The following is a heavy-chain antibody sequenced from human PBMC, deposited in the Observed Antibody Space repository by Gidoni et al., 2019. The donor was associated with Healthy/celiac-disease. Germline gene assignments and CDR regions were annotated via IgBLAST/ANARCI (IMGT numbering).Heavy chain of an antibody. CDR1: GFTFDDYA. V-gene: IGHV3-9*01. J-gene: IGHJ4*02. CDR3: AKEREAVAAAGIDY. CDR2: ISWNSGSI. D-gene: IGHD6-13*01. Sequence: EVQLVETGGDLLQTVRSLRLSFAASGFTFDDYAIHWVRKAPGKGLEWISDISWNSGSIGYADSVKGRFTISRDNAKNSLYLQMNSLRPEDTALYYCAKEREAVAAAGIDYCGQRTLVTVSS.